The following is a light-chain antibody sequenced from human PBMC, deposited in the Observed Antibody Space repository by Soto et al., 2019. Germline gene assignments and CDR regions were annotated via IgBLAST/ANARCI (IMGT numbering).Light chain of an antibody. CDR1: QSVSSSY. CDR2: GAS. CDR3: QQYARRT. Sequence: EIVLTQSPGTLSLSPGERATLSCRASQSVSSSYLAWYQQKPGQAPRLLIYGASSRATGIPDRFSGSGSGTDFTLTISRLEPEDFAVYYCQQYARRTVGQGTKLEIK. J-gene: IGKJ2*01. V-gene: IGKV3-20*01.